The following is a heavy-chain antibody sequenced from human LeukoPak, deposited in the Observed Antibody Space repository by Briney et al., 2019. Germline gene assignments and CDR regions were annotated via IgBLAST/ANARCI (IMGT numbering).Heavy chain of an antibody. V-gene: IGHV3-7*01. CDR1: GFTFSASW. J-gene: IGHJ4*02. D-gene: IGHD2-8*01. CDR3: ARGPPNGQAFDY. CDR2: ISEDGSEK. Sequence: GGSLRLSCAASGFTFSASWMTWVRQAPGKGLEWVASISEDGSEKTSVDSVKGRFTICRDNDKNSLYVEMDSLSAEDTAVYYCARGPPNGQAFDYWGQGTLVSV.